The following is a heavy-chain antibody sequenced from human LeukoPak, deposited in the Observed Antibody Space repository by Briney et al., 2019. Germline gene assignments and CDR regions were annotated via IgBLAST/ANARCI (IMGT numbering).Heavy chain of an antibody. V-gene: IGHV5-51*01. J-gene: IGHJ4*02. CDR1: GYRLTSYW. CDR2: IYPGDSDT. Sequence: GESLKISCKGSGYRLTSYWLGWVRQMPGKGLEWMGIIYPGDSDTRYSPSCQGQVTISADKSISTAYLQWSSLKASDTAMYYCARKLGRYSYGYSYCFDYWGQGTLVTVSS. D-gene: IGHD5-18*01. CDR3: ARKLGRYSYGYSYCFDY.